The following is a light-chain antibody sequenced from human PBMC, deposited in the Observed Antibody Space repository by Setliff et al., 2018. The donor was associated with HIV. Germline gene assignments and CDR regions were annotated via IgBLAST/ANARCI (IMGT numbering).Light chain of an antibody. J-gene: IGLJ1*01. Sequence: QSAVTQPASVSGSPGQLITISCTGTSNDVGRYDLVSWYQQHPARAPKLIIYQATRRPSGVSNRFSGSKSGNVASLTISGLQAEDEADYYCCSNTGSNTFVFGTGTKVTVL. V-gene: IGLV2-23*01. CDR3: CSNTGSNTFV. CDR1: SNDVGRYDL. CDR2: QAT.